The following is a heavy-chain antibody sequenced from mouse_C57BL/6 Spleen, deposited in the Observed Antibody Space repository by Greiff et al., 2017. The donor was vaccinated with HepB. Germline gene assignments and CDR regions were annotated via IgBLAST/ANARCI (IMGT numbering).Heavy chain of an antibody. V-gene: IGHV5-17*01. CDR2: ISSGSSTI. Sequence: EVKLMESGGGLVKPGGSLKLSCAASGFTFSDYGMHWVRQAPEKGLEWVAYISSGSSTIYYADTVKGRFTISRDNAKNTLFLQMTSLRSEDTAMYYCARRYYGSSPAWFAYWGQGTLVTVSA. CDR1: GFTFSDYG. CDR3: ARRYYGSSPAWFAY. D-gene: IGHD1-1*01. J-gene: IGHJ3*01.